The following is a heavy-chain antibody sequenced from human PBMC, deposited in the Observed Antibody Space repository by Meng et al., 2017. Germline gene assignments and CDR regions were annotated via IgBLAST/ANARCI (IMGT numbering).Heavy chain of an antibody. J-gene: IGHJ6*02. CDR2: IIPIFGTA. Sequence: SVKVSCKASGGTFSSYAISWVRQAPGQGLEWMGWIIPIFGTANYAQKFQGRVTITTDESTSTAYMELSSLRSEDTAVYYCARLYGSGSLGNYYGMDVWGQGTTVTVSS. D-gene: IGHD3-10*01. V-gene: IGHV1-69*05. CDR3: ARLYGSGSLGNYYGMDV. CDR1: GGTFSSYA.